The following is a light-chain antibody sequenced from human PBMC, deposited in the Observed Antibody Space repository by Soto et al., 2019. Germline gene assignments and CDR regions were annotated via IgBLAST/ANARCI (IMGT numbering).Light chain of an antibody. V-gene: IGLV2-14*01. CDR3: SSYTSSSTLV. CDR1: SSDVGDFDC. Sequence: QSVLTQPASVSGSPGQSITISCTGTSSDVGDFDCVSWYQQHPGKAPKLMIYEVSDRPSGVSNRFSGSKSDDTASLTISGLQAEDEADYYCSSYTSSSTLVFGGGTKLTVL. CDR2: EVS. J-gene: IGLJ2*01.